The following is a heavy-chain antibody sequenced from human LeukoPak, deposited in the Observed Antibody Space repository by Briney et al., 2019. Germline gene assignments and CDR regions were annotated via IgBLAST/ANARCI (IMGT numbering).Heavy chain of an antibody. D-gene: IGHD2-21*02. J-gene: IGHJ4*02. CDR1: GFTFRNYA. V-gene: IGHV3-53*01. Sequence: PGGSLRLSCAASGFTFRNYAMNWVRQAPGKGLEWVSVIYSGGSTYYADSVKGRFTISRDNSKNTLYLQMNSLRAEDTAVYYCARAYCGGDCPLWYWGQGTLVTVSS. CDR3: ARAYCGGDCPLWY. CDR2: IYSGGST.